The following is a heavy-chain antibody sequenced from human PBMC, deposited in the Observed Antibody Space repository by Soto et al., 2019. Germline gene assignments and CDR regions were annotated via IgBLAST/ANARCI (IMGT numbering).Heavy chain of an antibody. CDR3: ARVVDYMPYWYFDL. Sequence: GGSLRLSCAASGFTFSSYWMHWVRQAPGKGLVWVSRINSDGSSTSYADSVKGRFTISRDNAKNTLYLQMNSLRAEDTAVYYCARVVDYMPYWYFDLWGRGTLVTGSS. V-gene: IGHV3-74*01. CDR1: GFTFSSYW. D-gene: IGHD4-4*01. CDR2: INSDGSST. J-gene: IGHJ2*01.